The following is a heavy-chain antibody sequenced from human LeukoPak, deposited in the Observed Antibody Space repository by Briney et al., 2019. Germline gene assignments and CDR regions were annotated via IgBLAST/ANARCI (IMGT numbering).Heavy chain of an antibody. CDR3: AKRGGTGAPFYGMDV. Sequence: KGGESLKISCKGSGYSFTSDWIGWVRQMPGKGLEWMGIIYPGDSDTKYSPSFQGQVTISTDKSISTAYLQWSSLKASDTAMYYCAKRGGTGAPFYGMDVWGQGTTVTVSS. D-gene: IGHD1-1*01. CDR1: GYSFTSDW. V-gene: IGHV5-51*01. CDR2: IYPGDSDT. J-gene: IGHJ6*02.